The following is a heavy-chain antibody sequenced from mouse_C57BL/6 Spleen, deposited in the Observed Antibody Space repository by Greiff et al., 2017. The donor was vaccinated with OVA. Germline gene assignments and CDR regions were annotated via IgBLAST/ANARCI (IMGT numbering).Heavy chain of an antibody. J-gene: IGHJ3*01. Sequence: QVQLKESGAELVKPGASVKISCKASGYAFSSYWMNWVKQRPGKGLEWIGQIYPGDGDTNYNGKFKGKATLTADKSSSTAYMQLSSLTSEDSAVYFCARSYDYDPWFAYWGQGTLVTVSA. CDR3: ARSYDYDPWFAY. CDR2: IYPGDGDT. CDR1: GYAFSSYW. V-gene: IGHV1-80*01. D-gene: IGHD2-4*01.